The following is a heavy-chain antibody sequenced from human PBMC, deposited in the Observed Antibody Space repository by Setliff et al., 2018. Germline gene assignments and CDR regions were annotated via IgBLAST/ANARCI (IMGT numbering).Heavy chain of an antibody. V-gene: IGHV1-69*05. CDR1: GATFSSYG. D-gene: IGHD6-6*01. CDR3: VREGVDRRSSTDYRYYMDV. J-gene: IGHJ6*03. CDR2: TIPVFGTT. Sequence: SVKVSCKASGATFSSYGISWVRQAPGQGLEWMGGTIPVFGTTEYAQKFQGRLTIITDESTNTAFMQLSSLRSDDTAVYYCVREGVDRRSSTDYRYYMDVWGKGTTVTVSS.